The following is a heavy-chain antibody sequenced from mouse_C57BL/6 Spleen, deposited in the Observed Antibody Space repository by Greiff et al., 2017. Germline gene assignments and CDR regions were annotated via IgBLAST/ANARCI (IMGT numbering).Heavy chain of an antibody. J-gene: IGHJ3*01. D-gene: IGHD5-1*01. V-gene: IGHV2-6*01. CDR3: GSRGYEYLFAY. CDR1: GFSLTSYG. Sequence: VKVVESGPGLVAPSQSLSITCTVSGFSLTSYGVDWVRQSPGKGLEWLGVIWGVGSTNYNSALKSRLSISKDNSKSQVFLKMNSLQTEETALYYCGSRGYEYLFAYWGQGTLVSVSA. CDR2: IWGVGST.